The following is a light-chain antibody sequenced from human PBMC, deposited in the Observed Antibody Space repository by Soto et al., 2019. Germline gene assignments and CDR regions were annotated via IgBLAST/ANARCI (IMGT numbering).Light chain of an antibody. CDR1: QRITNS. CDR3: QQTYSPPFT. Sequence: DIQMTQPPSSLSASVGDRVTIPCRASQRITNSLNWYQQKPGRAPNLLIYAASSLQRGAPSRFSGSGSVTDFTLTISSLQPDDFSTYYCQQTYSPPFTFGPGTKVDIK. V-gene: IGKV1-39*01. J-gene: IGKJ3*01. CDR2: AAS.